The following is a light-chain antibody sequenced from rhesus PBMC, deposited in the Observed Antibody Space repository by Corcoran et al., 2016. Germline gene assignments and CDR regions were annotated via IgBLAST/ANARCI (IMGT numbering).Light chain of an antibody. Sequence: EIVMTQSPATLSLSPGERVTLSCRASQSVSSSLAWYQQKPGQVPRLLIYGASSRSTGTPARFIGSWSGTECTLTISSLESEDFAVYYCQQYSNWPLTFGGGTKVEIK. CDR3: QQYSNWPLT. V-gene: IGKV3-42*03. J-gene: IGKJ4*01. CDR2: GAS. CDR1: QSVSSS.